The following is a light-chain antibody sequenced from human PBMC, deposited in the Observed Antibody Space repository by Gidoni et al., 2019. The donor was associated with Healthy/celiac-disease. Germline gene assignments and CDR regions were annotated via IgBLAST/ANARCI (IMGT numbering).Light chain of an antibody. V-gene: IGLV2-14*01. CDR3: SSYTSSSTVV. Sequence: QSALTQPVSVSGSPGQSITISCTGTSSDVGGYNYVSWYQQHPGKAPKLMIYDVSKRPSGVSNRFSGSKSGNTASLTISELQAEDEADYYCSSYTSSSTVVFGGGTKLTVL. CDR1: SSDVGGYNY. J-gene: IGLJ2*01. CDR2: DVS.